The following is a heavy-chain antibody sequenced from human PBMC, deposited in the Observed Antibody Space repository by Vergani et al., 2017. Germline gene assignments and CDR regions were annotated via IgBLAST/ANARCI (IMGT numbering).Heavy chain of an antibody. CDR1: GFAFGGYA. CDR3: VXDSSSWYYGVLGH. D-gene: IGHD6-13*01. Sequence: EVQLMESGGGLVQPGKSLGLSCAASGFAFGGYAMHWVRQPPGKGLEWVAGISWKSDSIGYADSVKGRFTISRDNAKNSLFLQMNSLRDNDTALYYCVXDSSSWYYGVLGHWGQGTLVTVPS. CDR2: ISWKSDSI. V-gene: IGHV3-9*01. J-gene: IGHJ4*02.